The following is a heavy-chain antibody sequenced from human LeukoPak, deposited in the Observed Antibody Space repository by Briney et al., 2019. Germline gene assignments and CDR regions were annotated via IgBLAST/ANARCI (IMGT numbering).Heavy chain of an antibody. D-gene: IGHD3-3*01. CDR2: ISAYNGNT. Sequence: PGASVKVSCKASGYTFTSYGISWVRQAPGQGLEWMGWISAYNGNTNYAQKLQGRVTMTTDTSTSTAYMELRSPRSDDTAVYYCARIYYDFWSGYPEVDYWGQGTLVTVSS. CDR3: ARIYYDFWSGYPEVDY. V-gene: IGHV1-18*01. J-gene: IGHJ4*02. CDR1: GYTFTSYG.